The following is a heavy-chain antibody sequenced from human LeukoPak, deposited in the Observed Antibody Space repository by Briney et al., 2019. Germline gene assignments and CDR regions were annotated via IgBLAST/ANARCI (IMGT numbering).Heavy chain of an antibody. CDR3: AGMYYYPSGSYSKFDY. J-gene: IGHJ4*02. D-gene: IGHD3-10*01. Sequence: SETLSLTCAVYGESFSKYYWSWIRQPPGKGLEWIGEINHSGNTNYNPSLKSRVTISVDTSKNQFSLKLSSVTAADTAVYHCAGMYYYPSGSYSKFDYWGQGTLVTVSS. V-gene: IGHV4-34*01. CDR1: GESFSKYY. CDR2: INHSGNT.